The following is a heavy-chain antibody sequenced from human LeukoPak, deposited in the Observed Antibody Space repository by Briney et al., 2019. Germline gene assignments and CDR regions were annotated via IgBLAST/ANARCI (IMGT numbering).Heavy chain of an antibody. J-gene: IGHJ4*02. Sequence: SGTLSLTCAVSGGSISSSNWWSWVRQPPGKGLEWIGEIYHSGSTNYNPSLKSRVTISVDKSKNQFSLKLSSVTAADTAVYYCARDPGYCSSTSCPPGYWGQGTLVTVSS. CDR3: ARDPGYCSSTSCPPGY. V-gene: IGHV4-4*02. D-gene: IGHD2-2*01. CDR2: IYHSGST. CDR1: GGSISSSNW.